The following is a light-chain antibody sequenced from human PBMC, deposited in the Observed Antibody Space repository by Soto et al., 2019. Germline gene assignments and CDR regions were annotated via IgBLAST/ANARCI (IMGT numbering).Light chain of an antibody. Sequence: QSVLTQPPSASGSPGQSVTISCTVTSGDVGGYNYVSWYQQHPGKAPKLMIFEVSERPSGVPDRFSASKSGNTASLTVSGLQAEDEADYYCSSYAGSNNYVFGTGTKLTVL. CDR3: SSYAGSNNYV. V-gene: IGLV2-8*01. J-gene: IGLJ1*01. CDR2: EVS. CDR1: SGDVGGYNY.